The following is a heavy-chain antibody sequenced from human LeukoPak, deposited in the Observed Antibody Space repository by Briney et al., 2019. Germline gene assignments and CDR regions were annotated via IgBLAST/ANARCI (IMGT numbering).Heavy chain of an antibody. V-gene: IGHV3-7*03. CDR1: GFTFSNYW. D-gene: IGHD3-22*01. Sequence: GGSLRLSCAASGFTFSNYWMSWVRQAPGKGLEWVANIKGDGSYKYYVDSVKGRFTISRDNAKSSVYLQMNTLRAEDTAVYYCATSADSSGNDWGQGTLVTVTS. CDR3: ATSADSSGND. J-gene: IGHJ4*02. CDR2: IKGDGSYK.